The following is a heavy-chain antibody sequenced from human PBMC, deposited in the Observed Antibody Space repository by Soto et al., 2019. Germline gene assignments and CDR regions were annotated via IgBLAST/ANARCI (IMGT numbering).Heavy chain of an antibody. D-gene: IGHD5-12*01. J-gene: IGHJ4*02. CDR3: AKDKPSRYDDHRVFDY. CDR1: GFTFSSYG. CDR2: ISGSGGST. Sequence: PGGSLRLSCAASGFTFSSYGMTWVRQAPGKGLEWVSSISGSGGSTDYADSVKGRFTISRDNSKNTLYLQMNSLRAEDTAVYYCAKDKPSRYDDHRVFDYWGRGTLVTVS. V-gene: IGHV3-23*01.